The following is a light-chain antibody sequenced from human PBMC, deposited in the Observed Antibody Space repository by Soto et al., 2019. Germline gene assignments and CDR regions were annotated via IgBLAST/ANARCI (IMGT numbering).Light chain of an antibody. J-gene: IGKJ4*01. CDR3: QHGYSTPLT. Sequence: DIRMTQSPSSLSASVGDRVTITCRASQSISTYLHWYQQKPGKAPNLLIYAASTLQSGVPSRFSGSGSGTDFTLTISSLQPEDFATYFCQHGYSTPLTFGGGTKVDIK. V-gene: IGKV1-39*01. CDR2: AAS. CDR1: QSISTY.